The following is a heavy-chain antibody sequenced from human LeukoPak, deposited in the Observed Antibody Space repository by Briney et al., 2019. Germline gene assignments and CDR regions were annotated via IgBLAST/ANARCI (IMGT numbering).Heavy chain of an antibody. V-gene: IGHV4-30-4*08. J-gene: IGHJ4*02. D-gene: IGHD4-11*01. Sequence: SETLSLTCTVSGGAISSGDYYWSWIRQPPGKGLEWIGYIYYSGSTYYNPSLKSRVTISVDTSKNQFSLKLSSVTAADTAVYYCARGFGYSNYFDYWGQGTLVTVSS. CDR3: ARGFGYSNYFDY. CDR1: GGAISSGDYY. CDR2: IYYSGST.